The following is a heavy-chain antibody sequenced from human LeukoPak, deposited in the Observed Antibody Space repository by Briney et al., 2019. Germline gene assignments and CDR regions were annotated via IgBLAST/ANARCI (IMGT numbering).Heavy chain of an antibody. V-gene: IGHV4-39*01. CDR3: ARKSKQNGGSGSYYENYYYYMDV. CDR2: IYYSGST. CDR1: GGSISSSSYY. J-gene: IGHJ6*03. D-gene: IGHD1-26*01. Sequence: ESSETLSLTCTVSGGSISSSSYYWGWIRQPPGKGLEWIGSIYYSGSTYYNPSLKSRVTISVDTSKNQSSLKLSSVTAADTAVYYCARKSKQNGGSGSYYENYYYYMDVWGKGTTVTVSS.